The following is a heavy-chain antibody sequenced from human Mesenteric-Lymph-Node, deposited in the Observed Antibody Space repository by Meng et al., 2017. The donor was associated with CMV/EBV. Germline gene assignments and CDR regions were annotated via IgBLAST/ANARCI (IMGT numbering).Heavy chain of an antibody. D-gene: IGHD3-9*01. CDR3: ARDNYELLTDYFYGMDV. Sequence: GGSLRLSCAASGFTFSSYWMSWVRQAPGKGLEWVANIKQDGSEKYYVDSVKGRFTISRDNAKNSLYLQMNSLRAEDTAVYYCARDNYELLTDYFYGMDVWGQGTTVTVSS. CDR1: GFTFSSYW. V-gene: IGHV3-7*01. J-gene: IGHJ6*02. CDR2: IKQDGSEK.